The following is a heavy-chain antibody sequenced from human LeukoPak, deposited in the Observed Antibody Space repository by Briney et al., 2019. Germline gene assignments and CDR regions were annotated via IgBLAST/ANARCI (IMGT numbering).Heavy chain of an antibody. Sequence: PGGSLRLSCAASGFTFDDYGMSWVRQAPGKGLEWVANIKQDGSEKYYVDSVKGRFTISRDNAKNSLYLQMNSLRAEDTAVYYCARSTRRDYFDYWGQGTLVTVSS. CDR1: GFTFDDYG. CDR3: ARSTRRDYFDY. CDR2: IKQDGSEK. J-gene: IGHJ4*02. D-gene: IGHD5/OR15-5a*01. V-gene: IGHV3-7*01.